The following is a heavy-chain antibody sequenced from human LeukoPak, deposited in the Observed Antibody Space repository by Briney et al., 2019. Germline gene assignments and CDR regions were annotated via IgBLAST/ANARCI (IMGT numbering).Heavy chain of an antibody. Sequence: GGSLRLSCAASGFTFDDYGMSWVRQVPGKGLEWVSGINWNSGVTGYADSVKGRFNISRDNVKNSLFLEMNSLRDEDTAFYYCARGDGPTVTADYFQNWGQGTLVTVS. CDR1: GFTFDDYG. V-gene: IGHV3-20*04. CDR3: ARGDGPTVTADYFQN. J-gene: IGHJ1*01. CDR2: INWNSGVT. D-gene: IGHD2-21*02.